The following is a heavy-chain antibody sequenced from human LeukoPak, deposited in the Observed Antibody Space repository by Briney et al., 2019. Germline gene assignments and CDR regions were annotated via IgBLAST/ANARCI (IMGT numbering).Heavy chain of an antibody. CDR2: IYPGDSDT. CDR1: GYIFTSYW. J-gene: IGHJ3*02. Sequence: GASLKISCKGSGYIFTSYWIGWVRQLPGKGLEWMGIIYPGDSDTRYSPSFQGQVTISADKSISTAYLQWSSLKASDTAMYSCASFCSSTSCQGAFDIWGQGTMVTVSS. D-gene: IGHD2-2*01. V-gene: IGHV5-51*01. CDR3: ASFCSSTSCQGAFDI.